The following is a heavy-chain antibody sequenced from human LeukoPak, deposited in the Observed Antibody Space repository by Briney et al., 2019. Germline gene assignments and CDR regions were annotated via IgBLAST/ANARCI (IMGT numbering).Heavy chain of an antibody. V-gene: IGHV5-51*06. CDR3: ARCDGSDYYLEY. CDR1: GNSFTNYC. J-gene: IGHJ4*02. CDR2: IYPVDSDT. Sequence: GAALETSRCSVGNSFTNYCIGWWRQIPRKGVEGMGIIYPVDSDTSYNKSLEGQVTIPAEKSSTTSYLQMSSLKASDTGMFCCARCDGSDYYLEYWGEGTLVTVSS. D-gene: IGHD5-24*01.